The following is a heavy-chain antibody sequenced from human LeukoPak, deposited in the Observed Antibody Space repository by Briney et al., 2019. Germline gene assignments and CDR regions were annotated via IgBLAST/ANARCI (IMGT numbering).Heavy chain of an antibody. CDR2: ISSSSSYI. Sequence: GGSLRLSCAASEFTFSSYSMNWVRQAPGKGLEWVSSISSSSSYIYYADSVKGRFTISRDNAKNSLYLQMNSLRAEDTAVYYCARDLSLGELSPGLDYWGQGTLVTVSS. CDR1: EFTFSSYS. J-gene: IGHJ4*02. CDR3: ARDLSLGELSPGLDY. V-gene: IGHV3-21*01. D-gene: IGHD3-16*02.